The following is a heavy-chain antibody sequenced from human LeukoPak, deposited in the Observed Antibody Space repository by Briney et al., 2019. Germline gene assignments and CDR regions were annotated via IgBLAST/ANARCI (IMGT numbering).Heavy chain of an antibody. CDR2: ISSTGGTT. J-gene: IGHJ6*03. CDR1: GITFSSYG. V-gene: IGHV3-23*01. CDR3: AKNGDRGAYCTGGTCYPYFYHYMDV. D-gene: IGHD2-15*01. Sequence: GGSLRLSCAASGITFSSYGMSWVRQAPGKGLEWVSSISSTGGTTYYADSVKGRFTISRDNSKNTLYLQMNSLRAEDTAIYYCAKNGDRGAYCTGGTCYPYFYHYMDVWGKGTTVTI.